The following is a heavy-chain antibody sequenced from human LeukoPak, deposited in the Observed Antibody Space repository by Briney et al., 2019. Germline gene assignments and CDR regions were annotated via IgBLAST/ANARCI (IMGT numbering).Heavy chain of an antibody. CDR3: ASFPVADSRPPDNWFDP. J-gene: IGHJ5*02. CDR1: GGSISSSSYY. Sequence: SETLSLTCTVSGGSISSSSYYWGWIRQPPGKGLEWIGSIYYSGSTYYNPSLKSRVTISVDTSKNQFSLKLSSVTTADTAVYYCASFPVADSRPPDNWFDPWGQGTLVTVSS. D-gene: IGHD2-15*01. CDR2: IYYSGST. V-gene: IGHV4-39*07.